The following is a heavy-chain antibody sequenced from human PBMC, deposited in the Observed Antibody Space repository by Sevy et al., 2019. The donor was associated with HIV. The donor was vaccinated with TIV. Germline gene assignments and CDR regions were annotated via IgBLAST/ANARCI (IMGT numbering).Heavy chain of an antibody. CDR2: IYFTGNT. J-gene: IGHJ4*02. D-gene: IGHD1-1*01. Sequence: TLSLTCSVSGGSISSYFWTWVRQSPGKGLEWVGNIYFTGNTDYSPSLKSRVTLSLDTSKSQFSLTLKSVTAADTAIYFCARDSTTRPRVLDYWGQGTLVTVSS. CDR1: GGSISSYF. CDR3: ARDSTTRPRVLDY. V-gene: IGHV4-59*01.